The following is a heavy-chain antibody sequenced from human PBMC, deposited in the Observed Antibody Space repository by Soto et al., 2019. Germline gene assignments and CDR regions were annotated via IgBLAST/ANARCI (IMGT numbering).Heavy chain of an antibody. J-gene: IGHJ4*02. Sequence: QVQLVQSGAEVKKPGASVKVSCKASGYTFTSYGISWVRQAPGQGLEWMGWISAYNGNTNYAQKLQGRVTMTTDTSTSTAYMELRSLRSDYTAVYYCAREAWLRLTLPFFDYWGQGTLVTVSS. CDR3: AREAWLRLTLPFFDY. CDR1: GYTFTSYG. D-gene: IGHD5-12*01. CDR2: ISAYNGNT. V-gene: IGHV1-18*01.